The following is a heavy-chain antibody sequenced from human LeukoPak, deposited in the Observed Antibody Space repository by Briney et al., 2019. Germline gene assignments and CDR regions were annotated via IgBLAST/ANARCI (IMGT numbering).Heavy chain of an antibody. Sequence: GGSLRLSCAASGFTFSSYLINWVRQAPGKGLEWVSSISGRGDIINYADSVKGRFTISRDNYRNTVYLQMNSLRVDDTAVYYCAKEASGSGYNWFDPWGQGTLVTVSS. D-gene: IGHD6-19*01. CDR2: ISGRGDII. V-gene: IGHV3-23*01. CDR1: GFTFSSYL. J-gene: IGHJ5*02. CDR3: AKEASGSGYNWFDP.